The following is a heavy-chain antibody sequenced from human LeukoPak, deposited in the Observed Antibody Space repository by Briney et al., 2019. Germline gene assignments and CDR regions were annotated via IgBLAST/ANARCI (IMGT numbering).Heavy chain of an antibody. V-gene: IGHV4-38-2*02. CDR2: IYHSGST. CDR3: ARELRYSNYVGGSYRPPGY. J-gene: IGHJ4*02. Sequence: PSETLSLTYAVSGYSISSGYYWGWIRQPPGKGLEWIGSIYHSGSTYYNPSLKSRVTISVDTSKNQFSLKLSSVTAADTAVYYCARELRYSNYVGGSYRPPGYWGQGTLVTVSS. CDR1: GYSISSGYY. D-gene: IGHD3-16*01.